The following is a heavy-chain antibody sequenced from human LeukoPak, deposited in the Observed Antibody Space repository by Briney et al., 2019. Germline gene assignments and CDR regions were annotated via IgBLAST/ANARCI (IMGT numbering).Heavy chain of an antibody. CDR2: ISAYNGNT. V-gene: IGHV1-18*01. D-gene: IGHD1-7*01. J-gene: IGHJ4*02. CDR3: ARAYNCNYVVPFDY. CDR1: GYSCTSYG. Sequence: ASVKVSCKASGYSCTSYGISWGRQAPGQGLEWMGCISAYNGNTNYAQRLQGRVTMTTDTSTSTAYMALSSLSSDDTAVYYCARAYNCNYVVPFDYRRRGTLVTVSS.